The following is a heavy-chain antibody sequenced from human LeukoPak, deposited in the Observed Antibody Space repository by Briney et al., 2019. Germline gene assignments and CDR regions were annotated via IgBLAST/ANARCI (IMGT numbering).Heavy chain of an antibody. J-gene: IGHJ5*02. CDR1: GGSVSSGSYY. CDR3: ARGFGDWGLSWFDP. CDR2: IYYSGSA. V-gene: IGHV4-61*01. Sequence: SEPLSLTCTVSGGSVSSGSYYWSWIRQPPGKGLEWLGYIYYSGSAKYNPSLKSRVTISVDTSKNQFSLKLTSVTAADTAVYYCARGFGDWGLSWFDPWGQGTLVTVSS. D-gene: IGHD3-10*01.